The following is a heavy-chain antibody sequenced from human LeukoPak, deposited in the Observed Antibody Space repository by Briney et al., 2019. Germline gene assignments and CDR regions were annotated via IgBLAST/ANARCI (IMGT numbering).Heavy chain of an antibody. CDR2: ISEDGSRK. CDR1: GFTFSSYG. Sequence: PGRSLRLSCAASGFTFSSYGMHWVRQAPGKGPEWVAVISEDGSRKSYADSVKGRFTTSRDNSENTVYLQMNSLRAEDTAVYYCAKAKSMYSSSWYDYWGQGTLVTVSS. V-gene: IGHV3-30*12. D-gene: IGHD6-13*01. J-gene: IGHJ4*02. CDR3: AKAKSMYSSSWYDY.